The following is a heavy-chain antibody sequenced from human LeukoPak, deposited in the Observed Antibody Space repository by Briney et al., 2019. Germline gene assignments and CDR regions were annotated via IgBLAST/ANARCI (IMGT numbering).Heavy chain of an antibody. CDR1: GYTFTGYY. CDR3: ARLYGGNSEGSHRTPYYYFDY. Sequence: ASVKVSCKASGYTFTGYYMHWVRQAPGQGLEWMGIINPSGGSTSYAQKFQGRVTMTRDMSTSTVYMELSSLRSEDTAVYYCARLYGGNSEGSHRTPYYYFDYWGQGTLVTVSS. CDR2: INPSGGST. D-gene: IGHD4-23*01. V-gene: IGHV1-46*01. J-gene: IGHJ4*02.